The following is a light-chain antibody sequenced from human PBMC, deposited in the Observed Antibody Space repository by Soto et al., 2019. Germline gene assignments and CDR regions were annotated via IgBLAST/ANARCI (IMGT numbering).Light chain of an antibody. J-gene: IGKJ1*01. Sequence: EIVMTQSPATLSVSPGERATLSCRASQSVSSNLAWYQQKPGQAPRLLIYGASTRATGIPARFSGSGSGTEFTLTINSLQSEDFAVYYCQQYNNWPPGTFGRGTKVDIK. CDR2: GAS. V-gene: IGKV3-15*01. CDR1: QSVSSN. CDR3: QQYNNWPPGT.